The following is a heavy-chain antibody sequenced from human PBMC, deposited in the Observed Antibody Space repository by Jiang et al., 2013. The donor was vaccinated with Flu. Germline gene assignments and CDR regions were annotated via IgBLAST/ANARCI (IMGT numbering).Heavy chain of an antibody. V-gene: IGHV1-69*04. J-gene: IGHJ4*02. CDR3: AREGDGYNYGY. D-gene: IGHD5-24*01. Sequence: AQKFQGRVTITADKSTSTAYMELSSLRSEDTAVYYCAREGDGYNYGYWGQGTLVTVSS.